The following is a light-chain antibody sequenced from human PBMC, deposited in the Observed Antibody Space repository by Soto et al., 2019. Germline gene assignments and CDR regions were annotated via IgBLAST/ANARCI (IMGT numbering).Light chain of an antibody. CDR1: QRITTY. Sequence: IQMTQSPSSLSASLGDRVTITCRASQRITTYLNWYQQKPGNAPKLLITTSGTLQRGVPSRFSGSGSGTDFTLTITSLQREDFATDFCQQTYSTPYTFGQGTKLEIK. CDR3: QQTYSTPYT. CDR2: TSG. J-gene: IGKJ2*01. V-gene: IGKV1-39*01.